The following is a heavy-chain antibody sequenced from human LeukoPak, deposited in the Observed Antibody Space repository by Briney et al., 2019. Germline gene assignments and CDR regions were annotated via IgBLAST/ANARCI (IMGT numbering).Heavy chain of an antibody. D-gene: IGHD3-22*01. CDR1: GFTISHYW. CDR3: ARANSMDYYDSGAPIDY. J-gene: IGHJ4*02. CDR2: INQDGSVE. Sequence: GSLRLSCASSGFTISHYWMSWVRQAPGEGLEWVANINQDGSVEHYVDSVKGRFTISRDNAKNSLYLQMNSLRAEDTAVYYCARANSMDYYDSGAPIDYWGQGTLVTVSS. V-gene: IGHV3-7*05.